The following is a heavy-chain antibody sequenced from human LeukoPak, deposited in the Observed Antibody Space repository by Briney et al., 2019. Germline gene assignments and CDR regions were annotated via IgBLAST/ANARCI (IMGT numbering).Heavy chain of an antibody. CDR1: GFTFSDYD. CDR3: ARVLRNDYGDYAVDY. CDR2: IWNDGSNK. D-gene: IGHD4-17*01. Sequence: PGRSLRLSCAASGFTFSDYDMHWVRQAPGKGLEWVAVIWNDGSNKYYADSVRSRFTISRDNSKNTLHLQMNSLRAEDTAVYYCARVLRNDYGDYAVDYWGHGTLVTAST. V-gene: IGHV3-33*01. J-gene: IGHJ4*01.